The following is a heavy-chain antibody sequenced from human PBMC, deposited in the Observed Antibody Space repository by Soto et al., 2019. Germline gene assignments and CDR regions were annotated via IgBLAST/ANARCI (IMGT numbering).Heavy chain of an antibody. CDR2: IYYSGST. Sequence: PSETLSLTCTVSGGSISGSSYYWGWIRQPPGKGLEWIGSIYYSGSTYYNPSLKSRVTISVDTSKNQFSLKLSSVTAADTAVYYCARRRDSVDSWSQRALVTISS. D-gene: IGHD4-4*01. V-gene: IGHV4-39*01. J-gene: IGHJ4*02. CDR3: ARRRDSVDS. CDR1: GGSISGSSYY.